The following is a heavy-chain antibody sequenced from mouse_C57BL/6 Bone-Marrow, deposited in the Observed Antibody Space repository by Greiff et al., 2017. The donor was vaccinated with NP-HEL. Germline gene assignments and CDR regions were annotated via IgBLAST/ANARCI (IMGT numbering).Heavy chain of an antibody. D-gene: IGHD1-1*01. CDR3: ASPITTVVGRFAY. Sequence: DVKLVESGGDLVKPGGSLKLSCAASGFTFSSYGLSWVRQTPDKRLEWVATISSGGSYTYYPGSVKGRFTISRDNAKNTLYMQMSSLKSEDTAMYYCASPITTVVGRFAYWGQGTLVTVSA. CDR1: GFTFSSYG. V-gene: IGHV5-6*02. CDR2: ISSGGSYT. J-gene: IGHJ3*01.